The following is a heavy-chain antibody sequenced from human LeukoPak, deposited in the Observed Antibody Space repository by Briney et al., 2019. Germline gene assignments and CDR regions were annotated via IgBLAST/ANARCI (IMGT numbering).Heavy chain of an antibody. J-gene: IGHJ4*02. V-gene: IGHV4-59*01. CDR2: IYYSGST. CDR3: AGAYYDSSGYYLVH. CDR1: GGSITNYY. D-gene: IGHD3-22*01. Sequence: PSETLSLTCTVSGGSITNYYWSWIRQPPGKGLEWNGYIYYSGSTNYNPSLKSRVTISVDTSKTQFSLKLSSVTAADTAVYYCAGAYYDSSGYYLVHWGQGTLVTVSS.